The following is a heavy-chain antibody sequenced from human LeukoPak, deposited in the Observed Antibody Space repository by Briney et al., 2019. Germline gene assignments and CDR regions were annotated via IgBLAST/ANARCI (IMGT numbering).Heavy chain of an antibody. CDR1: GFTFSSYW. D-gene: IGHD6-19*01. V-gene: IGHV3-7*01. CDR2: IKQDGSEK. CDR3: AKGGGEHSGGCYKVRD. J-gene: IGHJ4*02. Sequence: GGTLRLSCAASGFTFSSYWMSCVRQAPGKGLEWVANIKQDGSEKYYEACVKGRFKISRANAKNSLNLQMNSLRTEDTAVDSCAKGGGEHSGGCYKVRDWGQGTLVTVSS.